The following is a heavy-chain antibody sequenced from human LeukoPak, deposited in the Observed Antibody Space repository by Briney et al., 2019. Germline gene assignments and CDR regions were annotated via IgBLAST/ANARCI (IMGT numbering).Heavy chain of an antibody. CDR2: IYYSGST. J-gene: IGHJ4*02. V-gene: IGHV4-59*01. D-gene: IGHD6-19*01. CDR3: ASTVAGTRTDFDY. Sequence: SETLSLTCTVSGGSISSYYWSWIRQPPGKGLEWIGYIYYSGSTNYNPSLKSRVTISVDTSKNQFSLRLSSVTAADTAVYYCASTVAGTRTDFDYWGQGTLVTVSS. CDR1: GGSISSYY.